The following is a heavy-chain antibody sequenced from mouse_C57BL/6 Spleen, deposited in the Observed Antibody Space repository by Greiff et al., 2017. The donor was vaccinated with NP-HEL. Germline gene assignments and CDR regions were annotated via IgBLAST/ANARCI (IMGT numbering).Heavy chain of an antibody. CDR3: ARDRGRGGPDY. V-gene: IGHV5-4*01. CDR2: ISDGGSYT. J-gene: IGHJ2*01. D-gene: IGHD3-3*01. CDR1: GFTFSSYA. Sequence: EVKLMESGGGLVKPGGSLKLSCAASGFTFSSYAMSWVRQTPEKRLEWVATISDGGSYTYYPDNVKGRFTISRDNAKNNLYLQMSHLTSEDTAMYYCARDRGRGGPDYWGQGTTLTVSS.